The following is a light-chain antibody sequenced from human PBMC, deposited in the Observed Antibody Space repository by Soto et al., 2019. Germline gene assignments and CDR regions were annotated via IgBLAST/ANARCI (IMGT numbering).Light chain of an antibody. J-gene: IGLJ1*01. CDR1: SSNIGAGSD. V-gene: IGLV1-40*01. CDR2: GNS. CDR3: QSHDSSLSGTYV. Sequence: QAVVTQPPSVSGAPGQRVTISCIGSSSNIGAGSDVHWYQQLPGTAPKLLIYGNSNRPSGVPDRFSGSKSGTSASLAITGLQAEDEADYYCQSHDSSLSGTYVFGTGTKVTVL.